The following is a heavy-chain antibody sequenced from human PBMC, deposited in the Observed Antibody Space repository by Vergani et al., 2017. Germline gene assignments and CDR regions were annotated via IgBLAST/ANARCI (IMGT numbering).Heavy chain of an antibody. CDR2: ISGSGGST. Sequence: EVQLLESGGGLVQPGGSLRLSCAASGFTFSSYAMSWVRQAPGKGLEWVSAISGSGGSTYYADSVKGRFTISIDNAKNTLYLQMNSLRAEDTAVYYCATTMIVVVTQGGYWGQGTLVTVSS. V-gene: IGHV3-23*01. J-gene: IGHJ4*02. CDR1: GFTFSSYA. CDR3: ATTMIVVVTQGGY. D-gene: IGHD3-22*01.